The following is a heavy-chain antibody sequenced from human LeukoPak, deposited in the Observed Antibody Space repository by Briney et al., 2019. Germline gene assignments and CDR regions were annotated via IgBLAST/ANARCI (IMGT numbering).Heavy chain of an antibody. J-gene: IGHJ3*01. Sequence: ASVKVSCKASGYTFTSYIISWVRQAPGQGLEWMGWINAYNGNTDYAQRVQGRVTMTTDTSTSTAYMEVRSLRSDDTAVYYCARVDSGHDYGPSWGQGTTVTVSS. V-gene: IGHV1-18*01. CDR3: ARVDSGHDYGPS. D-gene: IGHD5-12*01. CDR2: INAYNGNT. CDR1: GYTFTSYI.